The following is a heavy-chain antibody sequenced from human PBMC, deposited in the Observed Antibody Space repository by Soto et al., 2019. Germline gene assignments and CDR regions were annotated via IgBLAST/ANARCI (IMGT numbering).Heavy chain of an antibody. Sequence: GSGPKLVNPTPTLTLTCTSSGFSLSTSGEGVGWIRQPPGKALEWLALIYWDDDKRYSPSLKSRLTITKDSSKNQVVITMTNMEPVVTATYYCAHRMRGRGGAAGKKCAFDIWGQGTMVTVSS. CDR2: IYWDDDK. CDR1: GFSLSTSGEG. J-gene: IGHJ3*02. D-gene: IGHD6-13*01. CDR3: AHRMRGRGGAAGKKCAFDI. V-gene: IGHV2-5*02.